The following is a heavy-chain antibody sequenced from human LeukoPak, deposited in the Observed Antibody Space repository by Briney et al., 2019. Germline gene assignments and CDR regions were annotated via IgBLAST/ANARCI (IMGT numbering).Heavy chain of an antibody. CDR1: GYTFTGYY. CDR3: ARVLSGSYDNYFDY. D-gene: IGHD1-26*01. J-gene: IGHJ4*02. V-gene: IGHV1-2*02. Sequence: ASVKVSCKASGYTFTGYYMHWVRQAPGQGLEWMGWINPNSGGTNYAQKFQGRVTMTRDTSISTAYMELSRLRSDDTAVYYCARVLSGSYDNYFDYWGQGTLVTVSS. CDR2: INPNSGGT.